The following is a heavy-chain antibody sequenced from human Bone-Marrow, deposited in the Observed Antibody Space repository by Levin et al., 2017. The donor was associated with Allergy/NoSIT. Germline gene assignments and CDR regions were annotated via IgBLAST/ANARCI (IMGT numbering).Heavy chain of an antibody. CDR3: ASRLDSGYDYGYFDY. D-gene: IGHD5-12*01. CDR1: GFTFSSYS. CDR2: ISSSSSYI. Sequence: PGGSLRLSCAASGFTFSSYSMNWVRQAPGKGLEWVSSISSSSSYIYYADSVKGRFTISRDNAKNSLYLQMNSLRAEDTAVYYCASRLDSGYDYGYFDYWGQGTLVTVSS. J-gene: IGHJ4*02. V-gene: IGHV3-21*01.